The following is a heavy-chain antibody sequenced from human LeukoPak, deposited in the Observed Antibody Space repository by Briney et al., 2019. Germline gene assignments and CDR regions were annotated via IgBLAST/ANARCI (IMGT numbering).Heavy chain of an antibody. CDR3: ARDPPVGGGPYYYGMDV. D-gene: IGHD4-23*01. V-gene: IGHV3-11*01. J-gene: IGHJ6*02. Sequence: GGSLRLSCAASGFTFSDYYMSWVRQAPGKGLEWVSYISSSGSTIYYADSVKGRFTISRDNAKNSLYLQMNSLRAEDTAVYYCARDPPVGGGPYYYGMDVWGQGTTVTVSS. CDR1: GFTFSDYY. CDR2: ISSSGSTI.